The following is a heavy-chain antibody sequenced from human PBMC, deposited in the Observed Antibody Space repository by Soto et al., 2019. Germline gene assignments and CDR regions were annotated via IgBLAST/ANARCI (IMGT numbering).Heavy chain of an antibody. CDR3: ARRDYYYYCFDV. CDR2: ISTSSSYI. Sequence: EVQLVESGGGLVKPGGSLRLSCVASGFTFRSYSMNWVRQAPGKGLEWVSSISTSSSYIYYADSVKGRFTISRDNAKNSLYLQMNSLRAEDTAVYYCARRDYYYYCFDVWGQGTTVTVSS. CDR1: GFTFRSYS. V-gene: IGHV3-21*01. J-gene: IGHJ6*02.